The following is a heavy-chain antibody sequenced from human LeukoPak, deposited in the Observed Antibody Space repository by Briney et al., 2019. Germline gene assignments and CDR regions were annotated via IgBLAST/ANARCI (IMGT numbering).Heavy chain of an antibody. Sequence: PWRSLRLTCAASGFTFSSYAMHWVVHDPAKGRLWVAVISYDGSNKYYADSVKGRFTISRDNSKNPLYLQMNSLRAEDTAVFYCAREEAGYFDYWGQGTLVTVSS. V-gene: IGHV3-30-3*01. CDR3: AREEAGYFDY. CDR2: ISYDGSNK. J-gene: IGHJ4*02. D-gene: IGHD6-19*01. CDR1: GFTFSSYA.